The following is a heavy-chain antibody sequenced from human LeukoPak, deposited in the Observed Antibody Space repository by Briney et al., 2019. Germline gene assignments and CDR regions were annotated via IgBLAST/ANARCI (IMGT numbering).Heavy chain of an antibody. CDR1: GVTFSSYA. V-gene: IGHV3-30-3*01. D-gene: IGHD3-22*01. Sequence: PGGSLRLSCAASGVTFSSYAMHWVRQAPRKGLERVAVISYNGSNKYYADSVEGRFTIFRDNSKNTLYLQMINLRAEDTAVYYCASDWGSGYSAEYFQHWGQGTLVTVSS. J-gene: IGHJ1*01. CDR3: ASDWGSGYSAEYFQH. CDR2: ISYNGSNK.